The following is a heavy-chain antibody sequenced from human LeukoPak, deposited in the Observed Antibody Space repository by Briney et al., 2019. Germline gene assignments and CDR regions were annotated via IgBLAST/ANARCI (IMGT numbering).Heavy chain of an antibody. V-gene: IGHV4-59*01. D-gene: IGHD6-19*01. CDR2: IYYTGST. Sequence: SETLSLTCTVSGGPISSYYWSWIRQPPGKGLEWIGYIYYTGSTKYNPSLKSRVTISVDTSKNQFSLKPSSVTAADTAVYYCARPFSSGWYPYSIGGLWFDYWGQGTLVTVSS. CDR1: GGPISSYY. J-gene: IGHJ4*02. CDR3: ARPFSSGWYPYSIGGLWFDY.